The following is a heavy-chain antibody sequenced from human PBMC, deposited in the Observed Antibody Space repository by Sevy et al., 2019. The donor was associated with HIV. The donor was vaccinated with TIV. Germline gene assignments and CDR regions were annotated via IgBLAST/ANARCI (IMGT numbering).Heavy chain of an antibody. V-gene: IGHV1-24*01. D-gene: IGHD5-12*01. Sequence: ASVKVSCKVSGYTLTKLSMHWVRQAPGKGLEWMGGFDPEDGETIYAQKFQGRVTMTEDTSTDTAYMELSSLRSEDTGVYYCATPKYVGYDYESLDIWGQGTMVTVSS. J-gene: IGHJ3*02. CDR2: FDPEDGET. CDR1: GYTLTKLS. CDR3: ATPKYVGYDYESLDI.